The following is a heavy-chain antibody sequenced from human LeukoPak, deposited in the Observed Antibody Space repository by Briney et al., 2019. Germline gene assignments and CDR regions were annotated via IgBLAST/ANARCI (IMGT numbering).Heavy chain of an antibody. D-gene: IGHD2-15*01. J-gene: IGHJ4*02. CDR1: GYTFTSYG. Sequence: ASVKVSCKASGYTFTSYGISWVRQAPGQGLEWMGWISAYNGNTNYAQKLQGRVTMSTDTSTSTAYMELRSLRSDDTAVYYCARALTPTYYFDYWGQGTLVTVSS. CDR2: ISAYNGNT. CDR3: ARALTPTYYFDY. V-gene: IGHV1-18*01.